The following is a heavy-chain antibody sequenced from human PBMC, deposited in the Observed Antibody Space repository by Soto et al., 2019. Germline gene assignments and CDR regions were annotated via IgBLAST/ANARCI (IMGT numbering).Heavy chain of an antibody. V-gene: IGHV1-46*03. CDR1: GYTFTSYY. D-gene: IGHD6-19*01. J-gene: IGHJ3*02. Sequence: QVQLVQSGAEVKKPGASVKVSCKASGYTFTSYYMHWVRQAPGQGLEWMGIINPSGGSTSYAQKFQGRVTMTRDTSMSTVYMELSSLRSEDTAVYYCARGTVAGTSDDAFDIWGQGTMVTVSS. CDR2: INPSGGST. CDR3: ARGTVAGTSDDAFDI.